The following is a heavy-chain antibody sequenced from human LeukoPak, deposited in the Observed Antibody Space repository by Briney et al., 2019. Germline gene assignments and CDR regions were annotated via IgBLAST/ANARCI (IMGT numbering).Heavy chain of an antibody. V-gene: IGHV3-48*01. CDR3: ARYTAPSGWYYFDY. D-gene: IGHD6-13*01. CDR2: SSSSSSTI. CDR1: GFTFSSYS. Sequence: GGSLRLSCAASGFTFSSYSMNWLRQAPGKGLEWVSYSSSSSSTIYYADSVKGRFTISRDNAKNSLYLQMNSLRAEDTAVYYCARYTAPSGWYYFDYWGQGALVTVSS. J-gene: IGHJ4*02.